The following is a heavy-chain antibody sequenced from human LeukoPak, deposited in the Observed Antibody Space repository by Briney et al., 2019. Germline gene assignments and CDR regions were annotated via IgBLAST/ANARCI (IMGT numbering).Heavy chain of an antibody. J-gene: IGHJ3*01. CDR2: INSDGSNT. CDR3: ARQAVARPFDL. Sequence: GGSLRLSCAASGFTFSNYWMHWVRQAPGKGLVWVSRINSDGSNTSYADSVKGRFTISRDNAKNTLYLQVNSLRAEDTAVYYCARQAVARPFDLWGQGTMVAVSS. V-gene: IGHV3-74*01. CDR1: GFTFSNYW.